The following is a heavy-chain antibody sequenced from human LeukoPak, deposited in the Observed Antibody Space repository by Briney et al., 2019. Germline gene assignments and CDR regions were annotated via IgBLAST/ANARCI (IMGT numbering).Heavy chain of an antibody. CDR1: GGSFSGYY. D-gene: IGHD2-2*01. CDR3: ARGAMNCSSTSCYVSHFDY. Sequence: SETLSLTCTVYGGSFSGYYWSWIRQPPGKGLEWIGEINHSGSTNYNPSLKSRVTISVDTSKNQFSLKLSSVTAADTAVYYCARGAMNCSSTSCYVSHFDYWGQGTLVTVSS. J-gene: IGHJ4*02. V-gene: IGHV4-34*01. CDR2: INHSGST.